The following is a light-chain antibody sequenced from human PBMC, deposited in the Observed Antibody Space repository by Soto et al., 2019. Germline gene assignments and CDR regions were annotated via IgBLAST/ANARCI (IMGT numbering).Light chain of an antibody. V-gene: IGKV3-15*01. J-gene: IGKJ4*01. CDR1: QSVSSN. Sequence: EIVMTQSPATLSVSPGERATLSCRASQSVSSNLAWYQQKPGQAPRLLIYGASTRATGIPARFSGSGSGTEFTLTISSLQSEDFAVYYCQQGLTFGGGTK. CDR2: GAS. CDR3: QQGLT.